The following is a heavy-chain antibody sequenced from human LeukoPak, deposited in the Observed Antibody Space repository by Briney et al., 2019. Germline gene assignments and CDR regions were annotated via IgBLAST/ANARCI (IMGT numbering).Heavy chain of an antibody. V-gene: IGHV4-38-2*01. J-gene: IGHJ4*02. Sequence: SETLSLTCVVSGYSINNDHYWGWIRQPPGKGLEWIGSIFHSGSTHRTPSLKSRVTISVDTSKNQFSLNLRSVTAADTAVYYCARGRTPDIPLAGTGFDFDYWGQGTLVTVSS. CDR3: ARGRTPDIPLAGTGFDFDY. CDR1: GYSINNDHY. D-gene: IGHD6-19*01. CDR2: IFHSGST.